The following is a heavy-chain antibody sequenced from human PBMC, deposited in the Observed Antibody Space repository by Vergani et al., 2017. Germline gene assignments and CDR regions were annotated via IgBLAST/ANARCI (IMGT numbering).Heavy chain of an antibody. D-gene: IGHD3-22*01. CDR1: GFTFSSHG. CDR2: IWYAGSNK. J-gene: IGHJ4*02. V-gene: IGHV3-33*01. CDR3: ARGAYYYYDSSGYSPLDY. Sequence: QVQLVESGGGVVQPGRSLRLSCAASGFTFSSHGMHWVRQAPGKGLEWVAVIWYAGSNKYYADSVKGRFTISRDNSKNTLYLQMNSLRAEDTAVYYCARGAYYYYDSSGYSPLDYWGQGTLVTVSS.